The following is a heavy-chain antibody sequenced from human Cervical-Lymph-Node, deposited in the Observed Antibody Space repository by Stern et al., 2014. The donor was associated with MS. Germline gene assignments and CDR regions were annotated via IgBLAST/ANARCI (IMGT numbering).Heavy chain of an antibody. Sequence: QLVESGGDLVQPGRSLRLSCTASGFTFNDYSMHWVRQVPGKGLEWVSGISWNSGGNDYADSVKGRFTISRDNAKNALYLQMNSLRPEDTALYYCVKDVGSTIAVSFDSWGQGTLVTVSS. J-gene: IGHJ4*02. D-gene: IGHD6-19*01. CDR3: VKDVGSTIAVSFDS. V-gene: IGHV3-9*01. CDR2: ISWNSGGN. CDR1: GFTFNDYS.